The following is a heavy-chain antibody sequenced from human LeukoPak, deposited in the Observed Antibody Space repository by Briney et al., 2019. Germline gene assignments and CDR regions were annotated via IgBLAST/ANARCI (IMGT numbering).Heavy chain of an antibody. D-gene: IGHD4-23*01. J-gene: IGHJ4*02. Sequence: PSETLSLTCTVSGGSISSSSYYWGWIRQPPGKGLEWIGSIYYSGSTYYNPSLKSRVTISVDTSKNQFSLKLSSVTAADTAVYYCARGRVRWSFDYWGQGTLVTVSS. CDR2: IYYSGST. V-gene: IGHV4-39*01. CDR3: ARGRVRWSFDY. CDR1: GGSISSSSYY.